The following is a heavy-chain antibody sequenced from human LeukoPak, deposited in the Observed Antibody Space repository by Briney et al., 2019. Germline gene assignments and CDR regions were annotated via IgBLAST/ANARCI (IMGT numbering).Heavy chain of an antibody. CDR1: GFTFSSYG. CDR3: AKTIEQWLVSWFDY. D-gene: IGHD6-19*01. J-gene: IGHJ4*02. V-gene: IGHV3-30*02. CDR2: IRYDGSNK. Sequence: GGSLGLSCAASGFTFSSYGMHWVRQAPGKGLEWVAFIRYDGSNKYYADSVKGRFTISRDNSKNTLYLQMNSLRAEDTAVYYCAKTIEQWLVSWFDYWGQGTLVTVSS.